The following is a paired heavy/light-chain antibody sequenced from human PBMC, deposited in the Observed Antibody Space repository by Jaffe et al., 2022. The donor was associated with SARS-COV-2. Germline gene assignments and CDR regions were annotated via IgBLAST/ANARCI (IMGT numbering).Heavy chain of an antibody. V-gene: IGHV3-11*01. CDR1: GFTFSDYY. J-gene: IGHJ6*02. D-gene: IGHD5-12*01. CDR2: ISSSGSTI. Sequence: QVQLVESGGGLVKPGGSLRLSCAASGFTFSDYYMSWIRQAPGKGLEWVSYISSSGSTIYYADSVKGRFTISRDNAKNSLYLQMNSLRAEDTAVYYCARDLSWLRSYYYYYGMDVWGQGTTVTVSS. CDR3: ARDLSWLRSYYYYYGMDV.
Light chain of an antibody. V-gene: IGKV3-20*01. Sequence: EIVLTQSPGTLSLSPGERATLSCRASQSVSSSYLAWYQQKPGQAPRLLIYGASSRATGIPDRFSGSGSGTDFTLTISRLEPEDFAVYYCQQYGSSPPGTFGQGTKVEIK. CDR3: QQYGSSPPGT. J-gene: IGKJ1*01. CDR1: QSVSSSY. CDR2: GAS.